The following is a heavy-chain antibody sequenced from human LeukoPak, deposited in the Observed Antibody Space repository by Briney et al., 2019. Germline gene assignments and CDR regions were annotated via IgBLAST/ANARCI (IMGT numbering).Heavy chain of an antibody. CDR3: AKDDYDSSGYYYRY. CDR2: ISSSGSTI. J-gene: IGHJ4*02. Sequence: PGGSLRLSCAASGFTFSDYYMSWIRQAPGKGLEWVSYISSSGSTIYYADSVKGRFTISRDNSKNTLYLQMNSLRAEDTAVYYCAKDDYDSSGYYYRYWGQGTLVTVSS. V-gene: IGHV3-11*04. D-gene: IGHD3-22*01. CDR1: GFTFSDYY.